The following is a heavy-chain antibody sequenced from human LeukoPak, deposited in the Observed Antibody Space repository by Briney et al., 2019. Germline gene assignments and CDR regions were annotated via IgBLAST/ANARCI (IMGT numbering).Heavy chain of an antibody. CDR2: INSDGSST. CDR1: GFTFSSYW. J-gene: IGHJ4*02. CDR3: ARYSGYAQDFDY. V-gene: IGHV3-74*01. D-gene: IGHD5-12*01. Sequence: PGGSLRLSCAASGFTFSSYWMHWVRQAPGKGLVWVSRINSDGSSTSYADSVKGLFTISRDNAKNTLYLQMNSLRAEDTAVYYCARYSGYAQDFDYWGQGTLVTVSS.